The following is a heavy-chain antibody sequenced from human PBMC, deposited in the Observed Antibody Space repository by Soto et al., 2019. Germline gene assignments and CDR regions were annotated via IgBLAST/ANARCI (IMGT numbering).Heavy chain of an antibody. V-gene: IGHV1-18*01. CDR1: GYTFTSYG. CDR2: ISAYNGNT. D-gene: IGHD3-3*01. CDR3: ARSHAARSSITIFGVVINYNWFDP. J-gene: IGHJ5*02. Sequence: QVQLVQSGAEVKKPGASVKVSCKASGYTFTSYGISWVRQAPGQGLEWMGWISAYNGNTNYAQKLQGRVTMTTDTSASTGYVELRSLRSDDTAVYYFARSHAARSSITIFGVVINYNWFDPWGQGTLVTVSS.